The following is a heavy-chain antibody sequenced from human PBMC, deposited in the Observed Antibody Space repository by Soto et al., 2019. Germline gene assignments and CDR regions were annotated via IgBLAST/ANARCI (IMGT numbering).Heavy chain of an antibody. J-gene: IGHJ4*02. CDR1: GFTFSSYA. D-gene: IGHD3-22*01. V-gene: IGHV3-23*01. Sequence: TGGSLRLSCAASGFTFSSYAMTWVRQAPGKGLEWVSAISGGGVTYYADSVKGQFTISRDNFKNALYLQMHSLRAEDTAAYYCAKWHTYNYDSLAYSGFDCWGQGTQVTVSS. CDR2: ISGGGVT. CDR3: AKWHTYNYDSLAYSGFDC.